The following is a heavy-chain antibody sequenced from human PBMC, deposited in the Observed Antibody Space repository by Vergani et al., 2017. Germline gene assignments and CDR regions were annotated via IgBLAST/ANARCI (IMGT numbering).Heavy chain of an antibody. CDR2: ISYDGSNK. V-gene: IGHV3-30-3*01. Sequence: QVQLVESGGGVVQPGRSLRLSCAASGFTFSSYAVHWVRQAPGKGLEWVAVISYDGSNKYYADSVKGRFTISRDNSKNTLYLQMNSLRAEDTAVYYCARDGSSGWYGWFDPWGQGTLVTVSS. CDR3: ARDGSSGWYGWFDP. CDR1: GFTFSSYA. J-gene: IGHJ5*02. D-gene: IGHD6-19*01.